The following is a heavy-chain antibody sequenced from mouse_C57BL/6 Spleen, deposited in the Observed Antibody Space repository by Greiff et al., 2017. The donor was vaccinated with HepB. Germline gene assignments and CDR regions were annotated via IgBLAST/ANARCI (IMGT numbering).Heavy chain of an antibody. CDR2: ISGGGGNT. CDR3: ARHRTTVVENFDY. V-gene: IGHV5-9*01. D-gene: IGHD1-1*01. J-gene: IGHJ2*01. CDR1: GFTFSSYT. Sequence: EVKVEESGGGLVKPGGSLKLSCAASGFTFSSYTMSWVRQTPEKRLEWVATISGGGGNTYYPDSVKGRFTISRDNAKNTLYLQMSSLRSEDTALYYCARHRTTVVENFDYWGQGTTLTVSS.